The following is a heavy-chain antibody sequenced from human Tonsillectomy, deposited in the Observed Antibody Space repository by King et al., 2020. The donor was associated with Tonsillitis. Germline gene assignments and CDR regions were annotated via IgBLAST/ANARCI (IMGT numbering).Heavy chain of an antibody. CDR2: ISYDGSNK. D-gene: IGHD3-22*01. V-gene: IGHV3-30*18. J-gene: IGHJ6*02. CDR3: AKVMGSGYYSAPSTGMDV. Sequence: VQLVESGGGVVQPGRSLRLSCAASGFTFSSYGMHWVRQAPGKGLEWVAVISYDGSNKYYADSVKGRFTISRDNSKNTLYLQMNSLRAEDTAVYYCAKVMGSGYYSAPSTGMDVWGQGTTVTVSS. CDR1: GFTFSSYG.